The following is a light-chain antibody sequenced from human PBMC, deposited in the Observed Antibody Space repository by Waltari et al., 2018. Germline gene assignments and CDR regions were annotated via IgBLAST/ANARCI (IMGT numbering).Light chain of an antibody. Sequence: DIQMTQSPSSLSTSVGDKVTITCRASQSISKYLNWYQHRPGKAPKLLIYTASTLKSGVPSRFSGSGSGTDFTLTISSLQPEDFGTYYCQQSYSIPFTFGPGTKLDI. CDR3: QQSYSIPFT. V-gene: IGKV1-39*01. CDR2: TAS. CDR1: QSISKY. J-gene: IGKJ3*01.